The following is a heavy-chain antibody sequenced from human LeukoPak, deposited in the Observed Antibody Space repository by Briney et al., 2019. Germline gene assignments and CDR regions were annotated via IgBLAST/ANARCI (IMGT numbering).Heavy chain of an antibody. CDR3: ARDSSSGGSDY. CDR2: IYHSGST. V-gene: IGHV4-39*07. CDR1: GGSISSASYY. D-gene: IGHD6-13*01. Sequence: SETLSLTCTVSGGSISSASYYWGWIRQPPGKGLEWIGYIYHSGSTYYNPSLKSRVTISVDRSKNQFSLKLSSVTAADTAVYYCARDSSSGGSDYWGQGTLVTVSS. J-gene: IGHJ4*02.